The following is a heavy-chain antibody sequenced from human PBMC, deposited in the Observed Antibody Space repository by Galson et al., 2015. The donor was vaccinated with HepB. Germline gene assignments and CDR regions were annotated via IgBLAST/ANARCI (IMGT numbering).Heavy chain of an antibody. CDR1: GYTFTSYG. Sequence: SVKVSCKASGYTFTSYGISWVRQAPGQGLEWMGWISAYNGNTNYAQKLQGRVTMTTDTSTSTAYMELRSLRSDDTAVYYCARCGWVTSYSFWSGHQTDAFDIWGQGTMVTVSS. CDR3: ARCGWVTSYSFWSGHQTDAFDI. D-gene: IGHD3-3*01. J-gene: IGHJ3*02. V-gene: IGHV1-18*01. CDR2: ISAYNGNT.